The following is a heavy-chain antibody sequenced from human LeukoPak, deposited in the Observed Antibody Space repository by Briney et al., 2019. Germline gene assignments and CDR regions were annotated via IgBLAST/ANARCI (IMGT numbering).Heavy chain of an antibody. J-gene: IGHJ4*02. Sequence: ASVKVSCKASGYTFTSYYMHWVRQAPGQGLEWMGVVNPSGGSTSYAQKFQGRVTITADKSTSTAYMELSSLRSEDTAVYYCATSRTTYYDFWSGYRAPFDYWGQGTLVTVSS. CDR1: GYTFTSYY. D-gene: IGHD3-3*01. V-gene: IGHV1-46*01. CDR2: VNPSGGST. CDR3: ATSRTTYYDFWSGYRAPFDY.